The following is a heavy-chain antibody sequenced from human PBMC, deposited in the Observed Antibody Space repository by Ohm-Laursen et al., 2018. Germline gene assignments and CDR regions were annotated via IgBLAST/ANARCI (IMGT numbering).Heavy chain of an antibody. J-gene: IGHJ4*02. CDR2: IKSKTDGGTT. V-gene: IGHV3-15*01. CDR3: TTLAGIAAAGSGY. CDR1: GFTFRNYG. D-gene: IGHD6-13*01. Sequence: RLSCAASGFTFRNYGMSWVRQAPGKGLEWVGRIKSKTDGGTTDYAAPVKGRFTISRDDSKNTLYLQMNSLKTEDTAVYYCTTLAGIAAAGSGYWGQGTLVTVSS.